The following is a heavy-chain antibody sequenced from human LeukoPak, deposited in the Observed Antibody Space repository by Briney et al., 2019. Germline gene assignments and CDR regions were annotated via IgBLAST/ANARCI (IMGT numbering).Heavy chain of an antibody. CDR3: ARLGSGYDYSHYYAMDV. CDR2: IYPGDSVS. CDR1: GYRFINNW. J-gene: IGHJ6*01. V-gene: IGHV5-51*01. Sequence: GESLKISCKGSGYRFINNWIGWVRQMPGKGLEWIGIIYPGDSVSRCSPSFEGQVTMSVDKSITTAYLQWSSLKASDTATYYCARLGSGYDYSHYYAMDVWGTGTSVTVS. D-gene: IGHD5-12*01.